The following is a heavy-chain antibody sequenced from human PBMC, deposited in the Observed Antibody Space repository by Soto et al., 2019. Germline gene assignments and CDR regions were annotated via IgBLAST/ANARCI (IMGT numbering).Heavy chain of an antibody. CDR1: GFTFTTYY. CDR3: ARVPYDTTGYYAF. D-gene: IGHD3-22*01. Sequence: QVRLVQSGAEVKKPGASVSISCKTSGFTFTTYYIHWVRQAPGQGLEWMGMIDPSGGSTTYAQKCQERITMTSDMSTSTVYMELSSLRSEDTAVYYCARVPYDTTGYYAFWGQGTLVTVSS. V-gene: IGHV1-46*01. CDR2: IDPSGGST. J-gene: IGHJ4*02.